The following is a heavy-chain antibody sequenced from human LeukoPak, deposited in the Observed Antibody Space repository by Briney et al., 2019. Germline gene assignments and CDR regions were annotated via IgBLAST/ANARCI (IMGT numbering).Heavy chain of an antibody. CDR1: GGTFSSYA. CDR3: ARAALTGTSVVAYYFDY. J-gene: IGHJ4*02. V-gene: IGHV1-69*05. D-gene: IGHD1-7*01. CDR2: IIPILGTA. Sequence: ASVKVSCKASGGTFSSYAISWVRQAPGQGLEWMGGIIPILGTANYAQKFQGRVMITTDESTSTAYMELSSLRSEDTAVYYCARAALTGTSVVAYYFDYWGQGTLVTVSS.